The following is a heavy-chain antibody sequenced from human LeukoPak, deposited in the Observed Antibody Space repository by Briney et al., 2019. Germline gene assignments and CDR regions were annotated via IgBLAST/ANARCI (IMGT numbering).Heavy chain of an antibody. CDR1: GFTFSDSA. CDR3: ARFPYGDYPEGYYYYMDV. D-gene: IGHD4-17*01. V-gene: IGHV3-73*01. CDR2: IRSKADSYAT. J-gene: IGHJ6*03. Sequence: GGSLRLSCAASGFTFSDSAIHWVRQATGKGLEWVGRIRSKADSYATTYAASLKGRFTISRDDSRNRAYLQMSSLRSEDTAVYYCARFPYGDYPEGYYYYMDVWGKGTTVTVSS.